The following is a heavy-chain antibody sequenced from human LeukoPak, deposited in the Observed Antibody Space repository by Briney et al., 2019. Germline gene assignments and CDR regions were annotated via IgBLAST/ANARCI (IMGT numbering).Heavy chain of an antibody. CDR2: IYSSGST. D-gene: IGHD3-10*01. J-gene: IGHJ4*02. Sequence: SETLSLTCTVSGASISGSGYYWGWIRQPPGKGLEWIGSIYSSGSTYYNASLQSRVTISIETSKNQFSLKLSSVTAADTALYYCAKHYMGSSYNHGLDCWGQGTLVTVSS. V-gene: IGHV4-39*01. CDR1: GASISGSGYY. CDR3: AKHYMGSSYNHGLDC.